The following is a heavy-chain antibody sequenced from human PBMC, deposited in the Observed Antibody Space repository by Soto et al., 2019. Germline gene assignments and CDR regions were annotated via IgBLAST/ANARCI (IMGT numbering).Heavy chain of an antibody. Sequence: ASVKVSCKASGYTFTSYYMHWVRQAPGQGLEWVGTINPSAGSTTYAQKFQGSITMTRDTSTKTVYMELSSLRSEDTAVYYCAISDTTMVWTFDYWGQGTLVTVSS. CDR2: INPSAGST. D-gene: IGHD5-18*01. CDR3: AISDTTMVWTFDY. V-gene: IGHV1-46*03. J-gene: IGHJ4*02. CDR1: GYTFTSYY.